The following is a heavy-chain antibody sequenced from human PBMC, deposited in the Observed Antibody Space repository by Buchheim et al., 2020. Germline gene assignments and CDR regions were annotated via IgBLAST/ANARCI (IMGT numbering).Heavy chain of an antibody. CDR1: GFTFSSYG. J-gene: IGHJ4*02. Sequence: QVQLVESGGGVVQPGRSLRLSCAAPGFTFSSYGMHWVRQAPGKGLEWVAVISYDGSNKYYADSVKGRFTISRDNSKNTLYLQMNSLRAEDTAVYYCAKGKDYWGQGTL. CDR3: AKGKDY. V-gene: IGHV3-30*18. CDR2: ISYDGSNK.